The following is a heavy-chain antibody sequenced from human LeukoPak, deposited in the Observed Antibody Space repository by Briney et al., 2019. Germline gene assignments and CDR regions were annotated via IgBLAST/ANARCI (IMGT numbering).Heavy chain of an antibody. Sequence: PGGSLRLSCAASGFTFSSYAMSWVRQAPGKGLEWVSAISGSGGSTYYADSVKGRFTISRDNSENTLYLQMNSLRAEDTAVYYCAKYYYGSGSSDFDYWGQGTLVTVSS. V-gene: IGHV3-23*01. D-gene: IGHD3-10*01. CDR2: ISGSGGST. CDR3: AKYYYGSGSSDFDY. J-gene: IGHJ4*02. CDR1: GFTFSSYA.